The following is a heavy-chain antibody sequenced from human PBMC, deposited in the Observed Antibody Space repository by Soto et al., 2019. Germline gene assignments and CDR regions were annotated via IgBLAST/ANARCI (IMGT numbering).Heavy chain of an antibody. V-gene: IGHV3-9*01. J-gene: IGHJ4*02. CDR2: ISWNSGSI. Sequence: EVQLVASGGGLVQPGMSLRLSCAASGFTFDDYAMHWVLQATGKGLEWVSGISWNSGSIGYADSVKGRFTISRDNAKNSLYLQMDRLRAEDTALYYCAKAAYYYYGSGSLHWGKVTLVTVS. CDR3: AKAAYYYYGSGSLH. D-gene: IGHD3-10*01. CDR1: GFTFDDYA.